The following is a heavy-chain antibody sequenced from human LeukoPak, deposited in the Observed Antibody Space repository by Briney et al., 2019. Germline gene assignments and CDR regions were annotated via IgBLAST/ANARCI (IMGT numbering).Heavy chain of an antibody. D-gene: IGHD4-23*01. V-gene: IGHV1-8*02. CDR1: GYTFTGYY. J-gene: IGHJ4*02. CDR2: MNPNSGNT. CDR3: ARAQRIANSGLRY. Sequence: ASVKVSCKASGYTFTGYYMHWVRQATGQGLEWMGWMNPNSGNTGYAQKFQGRVTMTRNTSISTAYMELSSLRSEDTAVYYCARAQRIANSGLRYWGQGTLVTVSS.